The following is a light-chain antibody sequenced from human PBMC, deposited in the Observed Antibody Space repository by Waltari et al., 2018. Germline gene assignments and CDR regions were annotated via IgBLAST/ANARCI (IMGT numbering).Light chain of an antibody. V-gene: IGLV6-57*02. CDR1: SGNIASNY. CDR3: QSYDSNNHVV. J-gene: IGLJ2*01. CDR2: EDN. Sequence: NFMLSQPHSVSESPGKTVTISCTGSSGNIASNYVQWYHHSPDSAPIIVIYEDNQRPSGVPDRFSGSIDSSTNSASLTVSGLRPEDEGDYYCQSYDSNNHVVFGGGTKLTVL.